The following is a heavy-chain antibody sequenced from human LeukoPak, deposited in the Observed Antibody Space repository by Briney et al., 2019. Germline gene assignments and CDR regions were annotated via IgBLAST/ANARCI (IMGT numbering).Heavy chain of an antibody. CDR3: EEWVPAAISSDY. Sequence: PWASVKVSCKASGGTFSSYAISWVRQAPGQGLEWMGGIIPIFGTANYAQKFQGRVTITTDESTSTAYMELSSLRSEDTAVYYCEEWVPAAISSDYWGQGTLVTVSS. J-gene: IGHJ4*02. CDR2: IIPIFGTA. D-gene: IGHD2-2*02. CDR1: GGTFSSYA. V-gene: IGHV1-69*05.